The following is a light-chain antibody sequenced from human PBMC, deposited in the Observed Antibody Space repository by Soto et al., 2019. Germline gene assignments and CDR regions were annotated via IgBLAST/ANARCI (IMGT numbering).Light chain of an antibody. CDR1: SSDVGGYNY. J-gene: IGLJ1*01. CDR2: EVS. Sequence: QSAFSQHASACGSAGQSVTISCTGTSSDVGGYNYVSWYQQHPGKTPKLMIYEVSKRPSGVPDRFYGSKYGNTASLTVSGLKAEDEADYYCSSYAGSNNYVFRTATKVTV. CDR3: SSYAGSNNYV. V-gene: IGLV2-8*01.